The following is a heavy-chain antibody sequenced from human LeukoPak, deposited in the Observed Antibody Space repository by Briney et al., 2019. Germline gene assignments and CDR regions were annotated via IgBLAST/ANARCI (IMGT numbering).Heavy chain of an antibody. J-gene: IGHJ2*01. CDR2: IYYTGST. CDR1: GGSISSSY. Sequence: SETLSLTCTVSGGSISSSYWSWIRQPPGKGLEWIGYIYYTGSTTYNPSLKSRVTISVDTSKNQFSLKLRSVTAADTAVYYCARDRGPPRGEIILRYFDLWGRGTLVTVSS. V-gene: IGHV4-59*01. CDR3: ARDRGPPRGEIILRYFDL. D-gene: IGHD3-16*02.